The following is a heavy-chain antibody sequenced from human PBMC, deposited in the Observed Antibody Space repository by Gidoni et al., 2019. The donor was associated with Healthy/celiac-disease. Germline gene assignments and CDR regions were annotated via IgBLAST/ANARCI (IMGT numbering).Heavy chain of an antibody. CDR2: ISGSGGST. V-gene: IGHV3-23*01. CDR3: AKDRSPVVTYGMDV. J-gene: IGHJ6*02. D-gene: IGHD2-21*02. Sequence: EVQLLESGGGLVQPGGSLRLSCAASGFPFSSYAMSWVRQAPGKGLEWVSAISGSGGSTYYADSVKGQFTISRDNSKNTLYLQMNSLRAEDTAVYYCAKDRSPVVTYGMDVWGQGTTVTVSS. CDR1: GFPFSSYA.